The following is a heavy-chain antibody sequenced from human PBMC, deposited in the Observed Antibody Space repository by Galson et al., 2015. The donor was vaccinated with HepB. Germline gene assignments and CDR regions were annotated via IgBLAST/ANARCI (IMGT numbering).Heavy chain of an antibody. CDR1: RYTFTDYA. V-gene: IGHV7-4-1*02. Sequence: SCKASRYTFTDYAMNWVRQAPGQGLEWMGWIDINTGNPTYAQGFTGRFVFSLDTSVSTAYLQISSLKAEDTAVYYCARHHGAFDIWGQGTMVTVSS. J-gene: IGHJ3*02. CDR2: IDINTGNP. CDR3: ARHHGAFDI.